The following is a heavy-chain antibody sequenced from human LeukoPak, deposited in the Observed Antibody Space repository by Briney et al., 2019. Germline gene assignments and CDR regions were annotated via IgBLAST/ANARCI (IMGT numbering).Heavy chain of an antibody. CDR1: GGTFSSYA. V-gene: IGHV1-69*05. J-gene: IGHJ4*02. D-gene: IGHD3-10*01. CDR3: ARWGYYGSGSYFEY. Sequence: SVKVSCKASGGTFSSYATSWVRQAPGQGLEWMGRIIPIFGTANYAQKFQGRVTITTDESTSTAYMELSSLRSEDTAVYYCARWGYYGSGSYFEYWGQGTLVTVSS. CDR2: IIPIFGTA.